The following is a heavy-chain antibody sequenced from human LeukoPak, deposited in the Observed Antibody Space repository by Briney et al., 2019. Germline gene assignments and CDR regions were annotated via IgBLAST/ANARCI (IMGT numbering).Heavy chain of an antibody. Sequence: GGSLRLSCAASGFTFSRYSMNWVRQAPGKGLEWVSSISNTGSYISCAEFVKGRFTISRDNAKNSLYLQMNSLRAEDTAVYYCAELGITMIGGVWGKGTTVTISS. CDR2: ISNTGSYI. D-gene: IGHD3-10*02. J-gene: IGHJ6*04. V-gene: IGHV3-21*01. CDR3: AELGITMIGGV. CDR1: GFTFSRYS.